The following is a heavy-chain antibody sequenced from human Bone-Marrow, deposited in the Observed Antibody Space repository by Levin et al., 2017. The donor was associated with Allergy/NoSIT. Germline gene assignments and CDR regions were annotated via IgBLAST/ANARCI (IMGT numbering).Heavy chain of an antibody. Sequence: GGSLRLSCAASGFTFDDYAMHWVRQAPGKGLEWVSGISWNSGSIGYADSVKGRFTISRDNAKNSLYLQMNSLRAEDTALYYCAKGGGGSSWYTYYFDYWGQGTPVTVSS. J-gene: IGHJ4*02. CDR2: ISWNSGSI. D-gene: IGHD6-13*01. CDR3: AKGGGGSSWYTYYFDY. V-gene: IGHV3-9*01. CDR1: GFTFDDYA.